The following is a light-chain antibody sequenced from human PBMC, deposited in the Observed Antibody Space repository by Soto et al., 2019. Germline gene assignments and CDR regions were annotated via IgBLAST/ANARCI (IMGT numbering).Light chain of an antibody. CDR3: AACDDSLNGPV. CDR1: SSNIGSNT. CDR2: SNN. Sequence: QSVLTQPPSASGTPGQRVTISCSGSSSNIGSNTVNWYQQLPGTAPKLLIYSNNQRPSGVPDRFSGSKSGTSASLAISGHQSEDEADYYCAACDDSLNGPVFGTGTKVTVL. J-gene: IGLJ1*01. V-gene: IGLV1-44*01.